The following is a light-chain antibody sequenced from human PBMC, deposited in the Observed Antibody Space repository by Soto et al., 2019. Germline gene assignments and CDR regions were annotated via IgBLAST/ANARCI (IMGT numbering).Light chain of an antibody. V-gene: IGKV3-15*01. CDR2: GGF. J-gene: IGKJ3*01. CDR3: QQHNACPLT. Sequence: IVLTQSPGTLSVSPGERVILSCRASQTLRNKLAWYQQKPGQAPRLLIYGGFTRATGIPARFSGSGSGTEFTLTINGLQSEDFAIYYCQQHNACPLTFGPGTKLDLK. CDR1: QTLRNK.